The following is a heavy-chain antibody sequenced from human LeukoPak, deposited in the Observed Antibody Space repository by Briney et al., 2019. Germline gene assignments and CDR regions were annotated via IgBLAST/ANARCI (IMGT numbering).Heavy chain of an antibody. V-gene: IGHV3-30*18. CDR1: GFTFSSYG. CDR2: ISYDGSNK. CDR3: AKGMLDIVVVPAAARDDYYYDGMDV. Sequence: GGSLRLSCAASGFTFSSYGMHWVRQAPGKGLEWVADISYDGSNKYYADSVKGRFTISRDNSKNTLYLQLNSRCAEETAVYYCAKGMLDIVVVPAAARDDYYYDGMDVWGQGTTVTVSS. D-gene: IGHD2-2*03. J-gene: IGHJ6*02.